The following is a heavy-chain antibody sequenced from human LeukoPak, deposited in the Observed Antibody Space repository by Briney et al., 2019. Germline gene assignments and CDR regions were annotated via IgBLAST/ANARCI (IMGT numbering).Heavy chain of an antibody. V-gene: IGHV1-46*01. CDR2: INPSGGST. CDR1: GYTFTSYY. J-gene: IGHJ2*01. Sequence: PVASVKVSCKASGYTFTSYYMHWVRQAPGQGLEWMGIINPSGGSTSYAQKFQGRVTMTRVTSTSTVYMELSSLRSEDTAVYYCARARSVTTWYWYFDLWGRGTLVTVSS. D-gene: IGHD4-11*01. CDR3: ARARSVTTWYWYFDL.